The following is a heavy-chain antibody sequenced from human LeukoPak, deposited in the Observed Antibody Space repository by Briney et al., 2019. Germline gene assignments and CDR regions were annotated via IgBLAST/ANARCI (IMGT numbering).Heavy chain of an antibody. CDR1: GFTFSNYA. CDR3: ARRRDFIDY. D-gene: IGHD3/OR15-3a*01. CDR2: ITSGGGTT. J-gene: IGHJ4*02. Sequence: PGGSLRLSCAASGFTFSNYAMSWVRQAPGKALEWVSAITSGGGTTYYADSVKGRFAISRDNAKNSLYLQMNSLRAEDTAVYYCARRRDFIDYWGQGTLVTVSS. V-gene: IGHV3-23*01.